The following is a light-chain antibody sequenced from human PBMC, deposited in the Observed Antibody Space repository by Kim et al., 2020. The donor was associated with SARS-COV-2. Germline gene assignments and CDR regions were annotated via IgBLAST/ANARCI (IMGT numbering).Light chain of an antibody. J-gene: IGKJ1*01. CDR1: QSGSNNY. CDR2: GAS. V-gene: IGKV3-20*01. Sequence: PGERATLACRASQSGSNNYLAWYQQKPGRAPRLLIDGASSRATGIPDRFSGSGSGTDFTLTISRLEPEDFAVFYCQQYGGSPRTFGQGTKVDIK. CDR3: QQYGGSPRT.